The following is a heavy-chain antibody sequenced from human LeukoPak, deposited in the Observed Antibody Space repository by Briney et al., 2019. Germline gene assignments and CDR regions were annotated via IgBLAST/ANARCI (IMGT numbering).Heavy chain of an antibody. D-gene: IGHD2-2*01. CDR2: IYSGGST. J-gene: IGHJ4*02. Sequence: GGFLRLSCAASGFTVSSNYMSWVRQAPGKGLEWVSVIYSGGSTYYADSVKGRFTISRDNSKNTLYLQMNSLRAEDTAVYYCARGQGYQLLPFDYWGQGTLVTVSS. CDR1: GFTVSSNY. V-gene: IGHV3-53*01. CDR3: ARGQGYQLLPFDY.